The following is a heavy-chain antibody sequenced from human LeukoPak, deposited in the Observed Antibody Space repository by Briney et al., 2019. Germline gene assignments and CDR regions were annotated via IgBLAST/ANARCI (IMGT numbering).Heavy chain of an antibody. J-gene: IGHJ5*02. CDR2: ISNYNYNT. Sequence: GASVKVSCKTSGHTFTSYGISWVRQAPGQGLEWMGWISNYNYNTKYAQKFQGRVIITTDTATSTTYMELRRLRFDDTAVYYCARGTSGWYLNWFDPWGQGTLVTVSS. CDR1: GHTFTSYG. V-gene: IGHV1-18*01. CDR3: ARGTSGWYLNWFDP. D-gene: IGHD6-19*01.